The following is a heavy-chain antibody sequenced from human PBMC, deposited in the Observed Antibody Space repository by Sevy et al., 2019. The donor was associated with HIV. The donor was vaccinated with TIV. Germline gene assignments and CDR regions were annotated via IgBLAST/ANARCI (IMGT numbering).Heavy chain of an antibody. Sequence: GGSLRLSCAASGFTVSSNYMSWVRQAPGKGLEWVSVIYSGGSTYYADSVKGRFTISRDNSKNTLYLQMNSLRAGGTAVYYCARDRGGLLWFGEFDLYGMDVWGQGTTVTVSS. D-gene: IGHD3-10*01. CDR2: IYSGGST. V-gene: IGHV3-53*01. CDR1: GFTVSSNY. J-gene: IGHJ6*02. CDR3: ARDRGGLLWFGEFDLYGMDV.